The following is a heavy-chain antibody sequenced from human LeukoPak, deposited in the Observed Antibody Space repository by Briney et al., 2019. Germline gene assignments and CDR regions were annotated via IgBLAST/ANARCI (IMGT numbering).Heavy chain of an antibody. D-gene: IGHD6-19*01. CDR1: GASISSSSHS. V-gene: IGHV4-39*01. J-gene: IGHJ5*02. CDR2: IYYSGTT. CDR3: ARPRSLAVASAYNWFDP. Sequence: TPSETLSLTCNISGASISSSSHSWGWIRQPPGKGLEWIANIYYSGTTYYNPSLKSRVTISVDTSKNQFSLKLSSVTAADTAVYYCARPRSLAVASAYNWFDPWGQGTLVTVSS.